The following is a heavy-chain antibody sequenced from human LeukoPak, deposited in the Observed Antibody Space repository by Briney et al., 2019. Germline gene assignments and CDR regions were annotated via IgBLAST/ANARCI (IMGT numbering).Heavy chain of an antibody. CDR3: ARELYSSTSWPYFDY. D-gene: IGHD2-2*01. J-gene: IGHJ4*02. Sequence: PGGSLRLSCAASGFTFSRYTMNWVRQAPGKGLEWVSSISSSSGYLYYADSVKGRFTISRDNAKNSLYLQMNSLSAEDTGVYYCARELYSSTSWPYFDYWGQGTLVTVSS. V-gene: IGHV3-21*01. CDR2: ISSSSGYL. CDR1: GFTFSRYT.